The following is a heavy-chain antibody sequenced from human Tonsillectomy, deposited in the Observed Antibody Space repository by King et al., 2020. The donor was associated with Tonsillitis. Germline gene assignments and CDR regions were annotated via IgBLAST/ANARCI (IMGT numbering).Heavy chain of an antibody. CDR2: IQFDGITK. CDR3: AKESGPSNPFDY. J-gene: IGHJ4*02. V-gene: IGHV3-30*02. D-gene: IGHD1-14*01. CDR1: EFTFSSHP. Sequence: QLVQSGGGVVQPGGSLRLSCAASEFTFSSHPMHWVRQAPGKGLEWVAFIQFDGITKYYVNSVKGRFTISRDNSKNTLFLEMSSLRAEDTAVYYCAKESGPSNPFDYWGQGTLVTVSS.